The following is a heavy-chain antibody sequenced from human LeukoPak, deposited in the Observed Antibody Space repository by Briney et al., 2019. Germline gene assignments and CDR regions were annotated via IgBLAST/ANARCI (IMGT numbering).Heavy chain of an antibody. CDR3: ARDFGSSTVLGY. CDR2: ISPSDGTA. D-gene: IGHD2-2*01. CDR1: GYSFTSYY. J-gene: IGHJ4*02. Sequence: ASVKVSCKASGYSFTSYYMHWVRQAPGQGLEWMGIISPSDGTATYAQKFQGRVTMTRDRSTSTLYMELSSLSSEDTAVYYCARDFGSSTVLGYWGQGTLVTVSS. V-gene: IGHV1-46*01.